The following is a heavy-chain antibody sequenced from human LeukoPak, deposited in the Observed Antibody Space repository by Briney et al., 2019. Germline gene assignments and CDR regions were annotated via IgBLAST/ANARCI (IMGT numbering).Heavy chain of an antibody. CDR2: IYHTGST. J-gene: IGHJ4*02. CDR1: GHSIINSYY. D-gene: IGHD1-26*01. Sequence: SETLSLTCTVSGHSIINSYYWGWIRQPPGKGLEWIGSIYHTGSTYYNPSLKSRVTISVDTSKNQFSLKMKSVTAADTAVYYCARVGDSGSYFFFDYWGQGTLVTVSS. CDR3: ARVGDSGSYFFFDY. V-gene: IGHV4-38-2*02.